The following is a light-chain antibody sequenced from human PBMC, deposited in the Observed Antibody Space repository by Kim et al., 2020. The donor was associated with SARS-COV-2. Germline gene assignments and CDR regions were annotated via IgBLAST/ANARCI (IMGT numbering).Light chain of an antibody. CDR3: QAGDSSTYV. CDR1: KLGDKY. J-gene: IGLJ1*01. V-gene: IGLV3-1*01. CDR2: QDS. Sequence: SYELTQPPSVSVSPGQTASITCSGDKLGDKYACWYQQKPGQSPVLVIYQDSKRPSGIPERFSGSNSGNTATLTISGTQAMDAADYYCQAGDSSTYVFGT.